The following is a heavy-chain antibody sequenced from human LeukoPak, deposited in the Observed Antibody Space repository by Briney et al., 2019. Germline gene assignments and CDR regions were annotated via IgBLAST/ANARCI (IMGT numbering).Heavy chain of an antibody. CDR3: ARDLGLRYDGNSDAFDI. Sequence: SETLSLTCTVSGGSISTYYWSWIRQPPGKGLEWIGCIYYSGSTIYNPSLKSRVTISVEKSKNQFSLKLSSVTAADTAVYYCARDLGLRYDGNSDAFDIWGQGTMVTDSS. CDR1: GGSISTYY. D-gene: IGHD4-23*01. CDR2: IYYSGST. J-gene: IGHJ3*02. V-gene: IGHV4-59*01.